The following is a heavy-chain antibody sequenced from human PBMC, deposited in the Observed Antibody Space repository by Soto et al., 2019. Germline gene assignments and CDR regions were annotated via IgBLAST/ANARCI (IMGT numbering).Heavy chain of an antibody. V-gene: IGHV1-3*01. Sequence: ASVKVSCKASGYTFTSYAMHWVRQAPGQRLEWMGWINAGNGNTKYSQKFQGRVTITRDTSASTAYMELSSVTAADTAVYYCARHKYHSSGPSAYWGQGTLVTVSS. D-gene: IGHD3-22*01. CDR3: ARHKYHSSGPSAY. CDR2: INAGNGNT. J-gene: IGHJ4*02. CDR1: GYTFTSYA.